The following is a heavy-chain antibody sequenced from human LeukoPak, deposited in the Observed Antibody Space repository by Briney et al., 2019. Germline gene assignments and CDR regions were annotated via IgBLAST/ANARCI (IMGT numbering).Heavy chain of an antibody. CDR1: GGSFSGYY. D-gene: IGHD4-17*01. CDR3: ARGHGDLFDY. V-gene: IGHV4-34*01. J-gene: IGHJ4*02. Sequence: PSETLSLTCAVYGGSFSGYYWTWIRQPPGKGLEWIGEINHSGSTNYNPSLKSRVTISIDTSKNQFSLILSSVTAADTAVYYCARGHGDLFDYWGQGTLVTVSS. CDR2: INHSGST.